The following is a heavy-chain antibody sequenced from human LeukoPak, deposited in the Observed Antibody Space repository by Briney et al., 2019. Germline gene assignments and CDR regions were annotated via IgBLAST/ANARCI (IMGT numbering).Heavy chain of an antibody. CDR1: GYTFTSYY. J-gene: IGHJ4*02. CDR2: SSTNSDNA. Sequence: ASVKVSCKASGYTFTSYYMHWVRQAPGQGLEWMGWSSTNSDNANYAQKFQGRVTMTTDTSTSTAYMELRSLRSDDTAVYYCARDGTSTDDYWGQGTAVTVS. V-gene: IGHV1-18*04. CDR3: ARDGTSTDDY. D-gene: IGHD1-7*01.